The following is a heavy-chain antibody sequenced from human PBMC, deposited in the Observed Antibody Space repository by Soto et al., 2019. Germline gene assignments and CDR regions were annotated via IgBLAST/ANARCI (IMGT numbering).Heavy chain of an antibody. D-gene: IGHD3-10*01. CDR2: VYYTGST. J-gene: IGHJ4*02. V-gene: IGHV4-59*12. CDR3: ARDGDYFGSGSPPLLSK. CDR1: GGSINNYY. Sequence: PSETLSLTCTVSGGSINNYYWTWIRQSPGRGLEWIGYVYYTGSTNYNPSLKSRVTMSLDTSKNQFSLKLTSVTAADTAVYYCARDGDYFGSGSPPLLSKWGQGTLVTVSS.